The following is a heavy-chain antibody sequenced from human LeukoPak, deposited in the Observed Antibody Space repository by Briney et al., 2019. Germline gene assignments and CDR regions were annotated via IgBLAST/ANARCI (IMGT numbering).Heavy chain of an antibody. CDR1: GFTFSTYS. CDR2: ISSSSSTI. Sequence: GGSLRLSCAASGFTFSTYSMNWVRQAPGKGLEWVSYISSSSSTIYYADSVKGRFIISRDNAKNSLYLQMNSLRAEDTAVYYCARQEGIVVIPAATFDYWGQGTLVTVSS. J-gene: IGHJ4*02. CDR3: ARQEGIVVIPAATFDY. V-gene: IGHV3-48*04. D-gene: IGHD2-2*01.